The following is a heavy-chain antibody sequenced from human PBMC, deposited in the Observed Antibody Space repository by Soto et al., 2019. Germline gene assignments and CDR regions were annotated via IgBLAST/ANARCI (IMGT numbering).Heavy chain of an antibody. CDR1: GFTFSSYG. CDR3: AKDMELISDYYYGMDV. Sequence: GGSLRLSCAASGFTFSSYGMHWVRQAPGKGLEWVAVISYDGSNKYYADSVKGRFTISRDNSKNTLYLQMNSLRAEDTAVYYCAKDMELISDYYYGMDVWGQGTTVTVSS. V-gene: IGHV3-30*18. CDR2: ISYDGSNK. D-gene: IGHD1-26*01. J-gene: IGHJ6*02.